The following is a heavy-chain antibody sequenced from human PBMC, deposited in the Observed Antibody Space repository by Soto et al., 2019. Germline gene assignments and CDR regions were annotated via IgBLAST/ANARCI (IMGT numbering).Heavy chain of an antibody. J-gene: IGHJ5*02. CDR3: ARTESGTFDP. D-gene: IGHD1-7*01. Sequence: QQQLQESGSGLVKPSQTLSLTCAVSGGSISSGGYSWSWIRQPPGKGLEWIGYIYHSGSTYYNPSLKSRVIISVDRSKTQFSLKLSSVTAADTAVYYCARTESGTFDPWGQGTLVTVSS. V-gene: IGHV4-30-2*01. CDR1: GGSISSGGYS. CDR2: IYHSGST.